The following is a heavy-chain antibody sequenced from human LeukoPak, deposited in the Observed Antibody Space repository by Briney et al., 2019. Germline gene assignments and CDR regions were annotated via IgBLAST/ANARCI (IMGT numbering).Heavy chain of an antibody. Sequence: GGSLRLSCAASGFTFSSYSMNWVRQAPGKGLEWVSSISSSSSYIYYADSVKGRFTISRDNAKNSLYLQMNSLRAEDTDVYYCAKDLRIWPGDFDYWGQGTLVTVSS. CDR2: ISSSSSYI. D-gene: IGHD3-16*01. CDR1: GFTFSSYS. V-gene: IGHV3-21*01. J-gene: IGHJ4*02. CDR3: AKDLRIWPGDFDY.